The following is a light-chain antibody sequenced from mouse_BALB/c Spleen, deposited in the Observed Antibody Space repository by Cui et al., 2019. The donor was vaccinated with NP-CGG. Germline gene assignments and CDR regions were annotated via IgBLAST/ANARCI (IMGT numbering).Light chain of an antibody. V-gene: IGLV1*01. J-gene: IGLJ1*01. CDR2: GTN. CDR1: TGAFTTYNY. Sequence: QAVVTQESALTPSPGETVTLTCRSSTGAFTTYNYANWVQEKPDHLFTGLIGGTNNRAPGVPARFSGSLIGDKAALTITGAQTEDEAIYFCALWYSNHWVFGGGTKLTVL. CDR3: ALWYSNHWV.